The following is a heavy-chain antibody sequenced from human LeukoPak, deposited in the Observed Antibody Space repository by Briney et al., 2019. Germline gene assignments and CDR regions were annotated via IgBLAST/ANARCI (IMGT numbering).Heavy chain of an antibody. V-gene: IGHV3-23*01. CDR3: AREGGGYNNRGFDY. J-gene: IGHJ4*02. D-gene: IGHD5-24*01. Sequence: GGSLRLSCAASGFTFSSYAMHWVRQAPGKGLEWVSAISGSGGSTYYADSVKGRFTISRDNSKNTLYLQMNSLRAEDTAVYYCAREGGGYNNRGFDYWGQGTLVTVSS. CDR1: GFTFSSYA. CDR2: ISGSGGST.